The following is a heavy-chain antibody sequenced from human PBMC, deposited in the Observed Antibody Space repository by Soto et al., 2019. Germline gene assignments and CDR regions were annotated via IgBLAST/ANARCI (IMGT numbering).Heavy chain of an antibody. Sequence: GGSLRLSCAASGFTFSSYWMSWVRQAPGKGLEWVANIKQDGSEKYYVDSVKGRFTISRDNAKNSLYLQMNSLRAEDTAVYYCARDSPRGYYYYDSRRPFGAFDIWGQGTIVTVSS. CDR3: ARDSPRGYYYYDSRRPFGAFDI. D-gene: IGHD3-22*01. CDR2: IKQDGSEK. V-gene: IGHV3-7*01. CDR1: GFTFSSYW. J-gene: IGHJ3*02.